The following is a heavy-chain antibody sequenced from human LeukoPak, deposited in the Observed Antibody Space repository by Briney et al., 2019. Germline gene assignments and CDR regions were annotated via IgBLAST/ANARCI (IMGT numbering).Heavy chain of an antibody. V-gene: IGHV4-34*01. Sequence: PSETLSLTCAVYGGSFSGYYWSWIRQPPGKGLEWIGEINHSGSTNYNPSLKSRVTISVDTSKNQFSLKLSSVTAADTAVYYCARVYRSSTSCYVLGMDVWGQGTTVTVSS. J-gene: IGHJ6*02. CDR2: INHSGST. CDR3: ARVYRSSTSCYVLGMDV. CDR1: GGSFSGYY. D-gene: IGHD2-2*01.